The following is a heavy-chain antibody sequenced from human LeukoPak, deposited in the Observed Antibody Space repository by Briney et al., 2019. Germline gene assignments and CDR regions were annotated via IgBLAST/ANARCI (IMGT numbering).Heavy chain of an antibody. J-gene: IGHJ4*02. Sequence: PGGSLRLSCAASGFTFSSYGMHWVRQAPGKGLGWVAFIRYDGSNKYYADSVKGRFTISRDNSKNTLYLQINSLRAEDTAVYYCAKADRVRYYYDSSGYYCFDYWGQGTLVTVSS. D-gene: IGHD3-22*01. CDR1: GFTFSSYG. CDR3: AKADRVRYYYDSSGYYCFDY. CDR2: IRYDGSNK. V-gene: IGHV3-30*02.